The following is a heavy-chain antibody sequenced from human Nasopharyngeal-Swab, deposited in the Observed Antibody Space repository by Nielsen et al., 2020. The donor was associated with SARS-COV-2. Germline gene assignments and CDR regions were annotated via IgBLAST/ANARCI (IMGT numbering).Heavy chain of an antibody. Sequence: GVLKISCAVSGFTFSNYWMSWVRQAPGKGLEWVANIKQDGSETYYVDSVKGRFTISRDSAKNSLYLQMNSLRPDDTAVYYCARDWSTIFGVIIRGGMDVWGQGTTVTVSS. CDR2: IKQDGSET. CDR1: GFTFSNYW. J-gene: IGHJ6*02. CDR3: ARDWSTIFGVIIRGGMDV. D-gene: IGHD3-3*01. V-gene: IGHV3-7*01.